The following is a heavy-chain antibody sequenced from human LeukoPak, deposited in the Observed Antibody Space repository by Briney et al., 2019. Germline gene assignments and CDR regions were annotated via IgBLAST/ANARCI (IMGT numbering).Heavy chain of an antibody. CDR2: INTDGSST. J-gene: IGHJ3*02. CDR3: ASDIVVVPAAPPAFDI. CDR1: GFTFSSYW. D-gene: IGHD2-2*01. V-gene: IGHV3-74*01. Sequence: PGGSLRLSCAASGFTFSSYWMHWVRQAPGKGLVWVSRINTDGSSTSYADSVKGRFTISRDNAKNTLYLQMNSLRAEDTAVYYCASDIVVVPAAPPAFDIWGQGTMVTVSS.